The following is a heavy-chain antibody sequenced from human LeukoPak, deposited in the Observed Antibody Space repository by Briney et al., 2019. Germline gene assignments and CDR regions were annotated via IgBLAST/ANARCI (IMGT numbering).Heavy chain of an antibody. D-gene: IGHD4-17*01. Sequence: GGSLRLSCAASGFTVSSNYMSWVRQAPGKGLEWVSVIYSGGSTYYADSVTGRFTISRDNSKNTLYLQMNSLRAEDTAVYYCARVSSPTPGEWVPFDPWGQGTLVTVSS. V-gene: IGHV3-66*01. CDR1: GFTVSSNY. CDR2: IYSGGST. CDR3: ARVSSPTPGEWVPFDP. J-gene: IGHJ5*02.